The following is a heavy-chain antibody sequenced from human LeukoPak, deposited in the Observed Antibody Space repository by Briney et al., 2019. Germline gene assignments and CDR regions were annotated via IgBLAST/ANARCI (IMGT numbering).Heavy chain of an antibody. J-gene: IGHJ4*02. V-gene: IGHV3-9*01. CDR2: ISWNSGSI. CDR1: GFTFDDYD. CDR3: AKDISSYYDSSGYSYFDY. D-gene: IGHD3-22*01. Sequence: GGSLRLSCAASGFTFDDYDMHWVRQAPGKGLEWVSGISWNSGSIGYADSVKGRFTISRDNAKNSLYLQMNSLRAEDTALYYCAKDISSYYDSSGYSYFDYWGQGTLVTVSS.